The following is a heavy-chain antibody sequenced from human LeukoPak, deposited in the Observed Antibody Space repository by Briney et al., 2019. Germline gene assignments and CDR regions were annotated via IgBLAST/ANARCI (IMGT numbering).Heavy chain of an antibody. Sequence: GGSLRLSCAASGFTFSSYWMSWVRQAPGKGLEWVSGISWNSGSIGYADSVKGRFTISRDNAKNSLYLQMNSLKAEDTALYYCAKDIGPTLVSVAGTGGYFQHWGQGTLVTVSS. V-gene: IGHV3-9*01. CDR3: AKDIGPTLVSVAGTGGYFQH. D-gene: IGHD6-19*01. CDR2: ISWNSGSI. CDR1: GFTFSSYW. J-gene: IGHJ1*01.